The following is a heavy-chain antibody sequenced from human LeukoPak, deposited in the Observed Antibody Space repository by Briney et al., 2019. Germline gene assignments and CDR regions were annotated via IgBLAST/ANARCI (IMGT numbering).Heavy chain of an antibody. J-gene: IGHJ4*02. D-gene: IGHD5-12*01. V-gene: IGHV4-59*08. CDR1: GGSISSYY. CDR3: ARQGNSGYGHDY. CDR2: IYYSGST. Sequence: SETLSLTCTASGGSISSYYWSWIRQPPGKGLEWIGDIYYSGSTNYNPSLKSRVTISVDTSKNQFSLKLSSVTAADTAVYYCARQGNSGYGHDYWGQGTLVTVSS.